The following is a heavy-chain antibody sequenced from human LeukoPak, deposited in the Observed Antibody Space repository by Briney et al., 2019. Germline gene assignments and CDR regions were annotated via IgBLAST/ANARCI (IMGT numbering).Heavy chain of an antibody. Sequence: PGGSLRLSCAASGFTFSSYAMSWVRQAPGKGLEWVSSISSSSSYIYYADSVKGRFTISRDNAKNSLYLQMNSLRAEDTAVYYCASSYVLRNAFDIWGQGTMVTVSS. CDR3: ASSYVLRNAFDI. CDR1: GFTFSSYA. CDR2: ISSSSSYI. J-gene: IGHJ3*02. V-gene: IGHV3-21*01. D-gene: IGHD1-26*01.